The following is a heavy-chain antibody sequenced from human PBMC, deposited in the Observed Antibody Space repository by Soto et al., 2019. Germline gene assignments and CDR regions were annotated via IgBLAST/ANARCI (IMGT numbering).Heavy chain of an antibody. V-gene: IGHV3-48*03. Sequence: GGSLRLSCAASGFTFSSYQMNWVRQAPGKGLEWVSYISSSGSTIYYADSVKGRFTISRDNAKNSLYLQMNSLRAEDTAVYYCARDSHYYDFWSGYYGRNGMDVWGQGTTVTVSS. D-gene: IGHD3-3*01. CDR3: ARDSHYYDFWSGYYGRNGMDV. J-gene: IGHJ6*02. CDR1: GFTFSSYQ. CDR2: ISSSGSTI.